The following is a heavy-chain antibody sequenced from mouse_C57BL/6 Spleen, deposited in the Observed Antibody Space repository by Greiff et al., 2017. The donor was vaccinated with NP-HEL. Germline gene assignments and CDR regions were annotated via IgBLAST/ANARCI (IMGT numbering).Heavy chain of an antibody. Sequence: VQLQQSGAELVKPGASVKLSCKASGYTFTEYTIHWVKQRPGQGLEWIGWFYPGSGSTKYNEKFKDKATLTADKSSSTVYMELSRLTSEDSAVSFCTSHEDSNPYCYFDVWGAKTTVTLSS. CDR2: FYPGSGST. CDR3: TSHEDSNPYCYFDV. CDR1: GYTFTEYT. V-gene: IGHV1-62-2*01. J-gene: IGHJ1*01. D-gene: IGHD2-5*01.